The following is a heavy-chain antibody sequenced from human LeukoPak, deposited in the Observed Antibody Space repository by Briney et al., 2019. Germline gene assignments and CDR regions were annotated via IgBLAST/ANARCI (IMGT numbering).Heavy chain of an antibody. CDR1: GGSISSYY. Sequence: SETLSLTCTVSGGSISSYYWSWIRQPPGKGLEWIGYIYYSGSTNYNPSLKSRVTISVDTSKNQFSLKLSSVTAPDTAVYYCARVVVAATTEYYYYYYMDVWGKGTTVT. CDR2: IYYSGST. J-gene: IGHJ6*03. D-gene: IGHD2-15*01. V-gene: IGHV4-59*01. CDR3: ARVVVAATTEYYYYYYMDV.